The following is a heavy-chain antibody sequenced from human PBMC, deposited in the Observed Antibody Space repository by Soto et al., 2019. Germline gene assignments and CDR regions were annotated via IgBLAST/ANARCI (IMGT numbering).Heavy chain of an antibody. Sequence: QVQLVESGGGVVQPGRSLRLSCAASGFTFSSYGMHWFRQAQGKVLEWVSVISYDGSNNYYADSVKGRFTISRDNTKNSLYLQLNSLRADARAVYYWAKTIYRYYYSSGYCDYGGQGTLVTVSS. CDR2: ISYDGSNN. V-gene: IGHV3-30*18. CDR3: AKTIYRYYYSSGYCDY. CDR1: GFTFSSYG. J-gene: IGHJ4*02. D-gene: IGHD3-22*01.